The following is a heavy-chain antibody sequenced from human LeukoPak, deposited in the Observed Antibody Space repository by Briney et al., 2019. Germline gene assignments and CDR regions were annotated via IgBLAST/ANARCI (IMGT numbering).Heavy chain of an antibody. J-gene: IGHJ4*02. V-gene: IGHV4-61*02. CDR1: GGSISSGSYY. CDR3: ASGLASGWYPYYFDY. CDR2: IYTSGST. Sequence: NPSQTLSLTCTVSGGSISSGSYYWSWIRQPAGKGLEWIGRIYTSGSTNYNPSLKSRVTISVDTSKNQFSLKLSSVTAADTAVYYCASGLASGWYPYYFDYWGQGTLVTVSS. D-gene: IGHD6-19*01.